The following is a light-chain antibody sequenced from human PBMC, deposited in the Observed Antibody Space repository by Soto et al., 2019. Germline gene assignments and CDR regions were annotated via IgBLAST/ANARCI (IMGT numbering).Light chain of an antibody. CDR2: DAS. V-gene: IGKV1-33*01. CDR1: QDISKF. CDR3: QQYENRPST. J-gene: IGKJ3*01. Sequence: DIQMTQSPSSLSASIGDRVSFTCQASQDISKFLNWYQHKPGQAPSLLIYDASKPHFGGPSRFSGSGSGTDFNFTISSLQPEYNATYYGQQYENRPSTVGPGTKVDVK.